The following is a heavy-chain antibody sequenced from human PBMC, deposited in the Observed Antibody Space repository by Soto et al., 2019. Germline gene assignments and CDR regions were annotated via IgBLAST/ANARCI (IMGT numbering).Heavy chain of an antibody. J-gene: IGHJ4*02. Sequence: ASVKVSCKASGYTFTSYAMHWVRQAPGQRLEWMGWINAGNGNTKYSQKFQGRVTITRDTSASTAYMELSSLRSEDTAVYYCARVGSSGWYGDYLDHGGQVTLVTV. CDR1: GYTFTSYA. CDR3: ARVGSSGWYGDYLDH. D-gene: IGHD6-19*01. CDR2: INAGNGNT. V-gene: IGHV1-3*01.